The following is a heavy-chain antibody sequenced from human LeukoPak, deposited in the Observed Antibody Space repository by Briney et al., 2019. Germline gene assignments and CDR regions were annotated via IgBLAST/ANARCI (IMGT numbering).Heavy chain of an antibody. V-gene: IGHV3-9*01. CDR2: ISWNSGSI. J-gene: IGHJ4*02. D-gene: IGHD1-26*01. Sequence: GRSLRLSCAASGFTFDDYAMHWVRQAPGKGLEWVSGISWNSGSIGYADSVKGRFTISRDNAKNSLYLQMNSLRAEDTALYYCAKARFPYSGTVINSDYWGQGTLVTVSS. CDR1: GFTFDDYA. CDR3: AKARFPYSGTVINSDY.